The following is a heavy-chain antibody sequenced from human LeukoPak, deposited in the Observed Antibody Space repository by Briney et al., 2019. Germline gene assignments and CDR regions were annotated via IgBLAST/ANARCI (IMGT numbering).Heavy chain of an antibody. Sequence: SGTLSLTCAVSGGSISSSNWWSWVRQPPGKGLEWIGEIYHSGSTYYNPSLKSRVTISVDTSKNQFSLKLSSVTAADTAVYYCARAVTYYYDSSGYYYYYYYYYMDAWGKGTTVTVSS. D-gene: IGHD3-22*01. V-gene: IGHV4-4*02. CDR3: ARAVTYYYDSSGYYYYYYYYYMDA. J-gene: IGHJ6*03. CDR1: GGSISSSNW. CDR2: IYHSGST.